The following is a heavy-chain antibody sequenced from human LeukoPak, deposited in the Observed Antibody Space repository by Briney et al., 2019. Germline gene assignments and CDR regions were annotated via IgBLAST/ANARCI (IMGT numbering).Heavy chain of an antibody. V-gene: IGHV3-30-3*01. CDR3: ARDGNYYDSSGYYYVY. CDR1: GFTFSSYA. J-gene: IGHJ4*02. CDR2: ISYDGSNK. Sequence: QTGGSLRLSCAASGFTFSSYAMSWVRQAPGKGLEWVAVISYDGSNKYYADSVKGRFTISRDNSKNTLYLQMNSLRAEDTAVYYCARDGNYYDSSGYYYVYWGQGALVTVSS. D-gene: IGHD3-22*01.